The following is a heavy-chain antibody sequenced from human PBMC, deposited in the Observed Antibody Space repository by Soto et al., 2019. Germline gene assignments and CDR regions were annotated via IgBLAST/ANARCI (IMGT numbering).Heavy chain of an antibody. D-gene: IGHD5-18*01. CDR3: AALDSAMVKTAGF. V-gene: IGHV3-7*01. J-gene: IGHJ4*02. Sequence: GGSLRLSCAASGYSISTYWMSWVRQAPGKGLEWVANVKQDGSEEYYVDSVKGRFTISRDNAKNSLYLQMNSLRAEDTAVYYCAALDSAMVKTAGFWGQGTLVTVS. CDR2: VKQDGSEE. CDR1: GYSISTYW.